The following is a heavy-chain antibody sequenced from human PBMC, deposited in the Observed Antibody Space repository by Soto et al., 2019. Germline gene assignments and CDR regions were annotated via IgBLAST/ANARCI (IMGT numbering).Heavy chain of an antibody. CDR3: ARDFAYFDS. J-gene: IGHJ4*02. D-gene: IGHD3-3*01. CDR1: GGSISSYY. Sequence: SETLSLTCTVSGGSISSYYWSWIRQPPGKGLEWIGYIYYSGSTNYNPSLKSRVTISVDTSKNQFSLNLDSVTAADTAVYFCARDFAYFDSWGQGTLVTVSS. V-gene: IGHV4-59*01. CDR2: IYYSGST.